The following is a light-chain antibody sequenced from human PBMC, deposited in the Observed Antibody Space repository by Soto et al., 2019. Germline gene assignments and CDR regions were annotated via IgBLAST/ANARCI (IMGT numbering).Light chain of an antibody. J-gene: IGKJ1*01. CDR2: GAS. CDR1: QSVSSN. Sequence: EIVMTQSQATLSVSPGEKDTLSCRASQSVSSNLAWYQQKPGQAPRLLIYGASISATGIPARFSGSGSGTEFTLTISSLQSEDFAVYYCQQYNNWPLTFGQGTKV. CDR3: QQYNNWPLT. V-gene: IGKV3D-15*01.